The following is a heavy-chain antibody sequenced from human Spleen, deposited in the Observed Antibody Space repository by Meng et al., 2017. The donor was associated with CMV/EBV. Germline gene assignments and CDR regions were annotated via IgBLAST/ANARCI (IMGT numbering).Heavy chain of an antibody. D-gene: IGHD1-26*01. J-gene: IGHJ4*02. CDR2: LNPSGGST. Sequence: ASVKVSCKASGYTFTSYYMHWVRQAPGQGLKWVGRLNPSGGSTNYAQKFRGRVTMTRDPSTSTAYMELSSLRSEDTAVYYCARGSQVWNSSFGRQFDYWGQGTLVTVSS. CDR3: ARGSQVWNSSFGRQFDY. CDR1: GYTFTSYY. V-gene: IGHV1-46*01.